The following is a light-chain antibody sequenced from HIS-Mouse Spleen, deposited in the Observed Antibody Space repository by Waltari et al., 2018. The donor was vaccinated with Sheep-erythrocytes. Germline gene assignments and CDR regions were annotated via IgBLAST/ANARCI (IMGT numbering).Light chain of an antibody. CDR1: ALPKKY. Sequence: SYELTQPPSVSVSPGQTARITCPGDALPKKYVYLYQQKSGQAPVLVIYEDSKRPSGIPERFSGSSSGTMATLTISGAQVEDEADYYCYSTDSSGNHYVFGTGTKVTVL. CDR3: YSTDSSGNHYV. V-gene: IGLV3-10*01. J-gene: IGLJ1*01. CDR2: EDS.